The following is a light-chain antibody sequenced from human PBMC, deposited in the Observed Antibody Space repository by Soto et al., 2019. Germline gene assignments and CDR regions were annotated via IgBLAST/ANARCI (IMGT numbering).Light chain of an antibody. CDR3: CSYVGSSTWV. CDR1: SDDDGSYNL. Sequence: QSVLTQPASVSGSPGQSITISCTGTSDDDGSYNLVSWYQQHPGKAPKVMIYEVDKRPSGVSDRFSGSKSGNTASLTISGLQAEDEANYYCCSYVGSSTWVFGGGTKLTVL. CDR2: EVD. V-gene: IGLV2-23*02. J-gene: IGLJ3*02.